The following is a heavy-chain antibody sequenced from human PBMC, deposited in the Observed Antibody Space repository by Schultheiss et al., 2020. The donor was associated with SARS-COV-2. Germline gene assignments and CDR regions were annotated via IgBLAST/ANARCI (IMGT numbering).Heavy chain of an antibody. CDR1: GFSFSDYY. D-gene: IGHD2-15*01. V-gene: IGHV3-11*04. J-gene: IGHJ3*02. Sequence: GGSLRLSCAASGFSFSDYYMSWIRQAPGKGLEWVSYITFSGGSIYYADSVKGRFTISRDNAKNSLYLQMNSLRAEDTAVYYCARYISLAGAAPDAFDIWGQGTMVTVSS. CDR2: ITFSGGSI. CDR3: ARYISLAGAAPDAFDI.